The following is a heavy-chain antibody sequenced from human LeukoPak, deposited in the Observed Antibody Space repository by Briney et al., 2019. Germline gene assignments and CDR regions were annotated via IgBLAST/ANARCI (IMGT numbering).Heavy chain of an antibody. D-gene: IGHD2-15*01. J-gene: IGHJ4*02. CDR3: ARDGDIVVVVAAMFDY. CDR2: INGSGGST. V-gene: IGHV3-23*01. CDR1: GFTFSNYA. Sequence: GGSLRLSCAASGFTFSNYAMSWVRQAPGKGLEWVSTINGSGGSTYYADSVKGRFTISRDNSKNTLYLQMNSLRAEDTAVYYCARDGDIVVVVAAMFDYWGQGTLVTVSS.